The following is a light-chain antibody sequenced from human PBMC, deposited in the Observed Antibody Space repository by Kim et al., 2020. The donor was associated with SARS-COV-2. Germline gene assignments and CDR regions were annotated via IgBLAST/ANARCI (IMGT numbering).Light chain of an antibody. CDR1: TVRLYY. CDR3: NSRDDNNLVL. CDR2: GKN. J-gene: IGLJ3*02. V-gene: IGLV3-19*01. Sequence: SSELTQDPAVSVALGQTVRITCQGDTVRLYYPAWYQQKPGQAPILVFYGKNNRPSGIPDRFSGSSSGTTASLTITGAQAEDDADYYCNSRDDNNLVLFGGGPQLTVL.